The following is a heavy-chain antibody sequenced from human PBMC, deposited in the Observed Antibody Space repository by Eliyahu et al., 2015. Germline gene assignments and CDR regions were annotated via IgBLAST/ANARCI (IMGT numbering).Heavy chain of an antibody. CDR2: IKQDGREK. D-gene: IGHD6-13*01. Sequence: EVQLVESGGGLVQPGGSLRLSCAASGFXFSSYWMSWVRQAPGKGLEWVANIKQDGREKYYVDSVKGRFTISRDNAKNSLYLQMNSLRAEDTAVYYCARENREEYSSSWFGYWGQGTLVTVSS. J-gene: IGHJ5*01. CDR3: ARENREEYSSSWFGY. V-gene: IGHV3-7*04. CDR1: GFXFSSYW.